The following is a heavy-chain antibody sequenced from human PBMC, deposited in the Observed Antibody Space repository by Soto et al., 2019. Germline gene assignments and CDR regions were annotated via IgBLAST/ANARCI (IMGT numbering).Heavy chain of an antibody. V-gene: IGHV3-33*01. CDR3: ARASDSSSWYYFDY. CDR2: IWYDGSNK. CDR1: GFTFSSYG. J-gene: IGHJ4*02. Sequence: QVQLVESGGGVVQPGRFLRLSCAASGFTFSSYGMHWVRQAPGKGLEWVAVIWYDGSNKYYADSVKGRFTISRDNSKNTLYLEMNSLRAEETAVYYCARASDSSSWYYFDYWGQGTLVTVSS. D-gene: IGHD6-13*01.